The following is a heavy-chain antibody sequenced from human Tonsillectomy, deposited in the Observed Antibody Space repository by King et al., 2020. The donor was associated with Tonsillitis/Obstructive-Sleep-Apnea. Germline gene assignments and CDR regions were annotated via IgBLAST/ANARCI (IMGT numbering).Heavy chain of an antibody. D-gene: IGHD3-3*01. J-gene: IGHJ3*01. V-gene: IGHV3-74*01. CDR1: GFSFSSYW. CDR2: INVDGSST. Sequence: VQLVESGGDLVQPGGSLRLSCAASGFSFSSYWMHWVRQAPGKGLMWVSRINVDGSSTSYADSVKGRFTISRDNAKNTLYLQLNSLRAGDAAVYYCTFGGRMPNDAFDLWGQGTMVTVSS. CDR3: TFGGRMPNDAFDL.